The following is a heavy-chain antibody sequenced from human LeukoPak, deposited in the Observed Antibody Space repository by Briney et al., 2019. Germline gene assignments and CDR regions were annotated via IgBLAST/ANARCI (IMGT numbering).Heavy chain of an antibody. D-gene: IGHD6-13*01. V-gene: IGHV1-18*04. CDR1: GYIFTSYY. CDR3: AREGIRIAAAGTIDY. Sequence: ASVKVSCKASGYIFTSYYMYWVRQAPGQGLEWMGWISTYNGNTNYAQKLQDRVTMTTDTSTSTAYMELRSLRSDDTAMYYCAREGIRIAAAGTIDYWGQGTLVTVSS. CDR2: ISTYNGNT. J-gene: IGHJ4*02.